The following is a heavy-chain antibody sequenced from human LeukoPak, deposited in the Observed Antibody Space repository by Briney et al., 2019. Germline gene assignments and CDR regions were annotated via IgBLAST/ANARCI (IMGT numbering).Heavy chain of an antibody. Sequence: PGGSLRLSCAASGFTFNNYALTWVRQTPGKGLECVSAISGDGVSPYYADSVRGRFTISRDNSKNTLYLQMNSLRVEDTAVYFCAREKAGTYDYWGQGTLVTVSS. CDR3: AREKAGTYDY. D-gene: IGHD3-10*01. J-gene: IGHJ4*02. CDR1: GFTFNNYA. V-gene: IGHV3-23*01. CDR2: ISGDGVSP.